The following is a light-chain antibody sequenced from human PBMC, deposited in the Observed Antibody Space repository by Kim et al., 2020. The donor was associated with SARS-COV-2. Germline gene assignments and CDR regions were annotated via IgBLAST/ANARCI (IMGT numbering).Light chain of an antibody. V-gene: IGLV3-1*01. Sequence: SYELTQPPSVSVSPGQTASVTCSGDKLGDKYVCWYQQQPGQSPVLVIYQDTKRPSGIPERFSGSNSGNTATLTISGTQAMDEADYYCQAWDSSTHVVFGGGTKLTVL. J-gene: IGLJ2*01. CDR3: QAWDSSTHVV. CDR1: KLGDKY. CDR2: QDT.